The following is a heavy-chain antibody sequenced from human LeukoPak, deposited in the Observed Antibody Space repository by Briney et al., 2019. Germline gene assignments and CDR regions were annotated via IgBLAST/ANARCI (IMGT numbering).Heavy chain of an antibody. J-gene: IGHJ5*02. CDR1: GGSISSYY. CDR2: IYYSGST. CDR3: ARGGYYGSGNDFRFDP. V-gene: IGHV4-59*01. D-gene: IGHD3-10*01. Sequence: ETLSLTCTVSGGSISSYYWSWIRQPPGKGLEWIGYIYYSGSTNYKPSLKSRVTISVDTSKNQFSLKLSSVTAADTAVYYCARGGYYGSGNDFRFDPWGQGTLVTVSS.